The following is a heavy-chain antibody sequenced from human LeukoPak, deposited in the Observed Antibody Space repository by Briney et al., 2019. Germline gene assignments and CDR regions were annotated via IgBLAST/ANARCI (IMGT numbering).Heavy chain of an antibody. J-gene: IGHJ3*02. V-gene: IGHV3-49*04. CDR1: GFTSGDYA. CDR3: TGGYSYGLKIDAFDI. Sequence: PGRSLRLSCTASGFTSGDYAMSWVRQAAGKGLEWVGFIRSKAYGGTTEYAASVKGRFTISRDDSKSIAYLQMNSLKTEDTAVYYCTGGYSYGLKIDAFDIWGQGTMVTVSS. D-gene: IGHD5-18*01. CDR2: IRSKAYGGTT.